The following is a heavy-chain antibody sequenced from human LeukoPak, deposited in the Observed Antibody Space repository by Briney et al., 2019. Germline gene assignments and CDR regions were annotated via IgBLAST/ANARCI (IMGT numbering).Heavy chain of an antibody. J-gene: IGHJ3*02. D-gene: IGHD1-1*01. CDR1: GGSFSGYY. CDR2: INHSGST. Sequence: SETLSLTCAVYGGSFSGYYWSWIRQPPGKGLEWIGEINHSGSTNYNPSLKSRVTISVDTSKNQFSLKLSSVTAADTAVYYCARDGTKYDAFDIWGQGTLVTVSS. CDR3: ARDGTKYDAFDI. V-gene: IGHV4-34*01.